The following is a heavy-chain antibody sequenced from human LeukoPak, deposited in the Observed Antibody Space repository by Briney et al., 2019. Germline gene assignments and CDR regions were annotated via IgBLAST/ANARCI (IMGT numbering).Heavy chain of an antibody. D-gene: IGHD3-22*01. CDR2: INPNSGGT. CDR3: ARLADYYDSGGSAS. Sequence: ASVKVSCKASGYTFTGYYMHWVRQAPGQGREWMGWINPNSGGTNYAQKFQGRVTMTRDTSISTAYMELSRLKSDDTAVYYCARLADYYDSGGSASWGQGTLVTVSS. J-gene: IGHJ5*02. V-gene: IGHV1-2*02. CDR1: GYTFTGYY.